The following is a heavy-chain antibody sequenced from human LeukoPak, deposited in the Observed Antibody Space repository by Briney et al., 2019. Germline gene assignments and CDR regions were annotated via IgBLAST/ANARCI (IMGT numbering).Heavy chain of an antibody. CDR1: GFTFSSYA. V-gene: IGHV3-30-3*01. CDR3: ARDSHSSGWYQPYYYYGMDV. Sequence: GRSLRLSCAASGFTFSSYAMHWVRQAPGKGLDWAAVISSDGNTQYYADSVKGRFTISRDNSKNTLYPQMNSLRAEDTAVYYCARDSHSSGWYQPYYYYGMDVWGQGTTVTVSS. D-gene: IGHD6-19*01. J-gene: IGHJ6*02. CDR2: ISSDGNTQ.